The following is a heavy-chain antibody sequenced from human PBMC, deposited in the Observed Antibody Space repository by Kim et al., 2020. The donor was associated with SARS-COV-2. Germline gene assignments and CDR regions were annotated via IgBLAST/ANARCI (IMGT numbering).Heavy chain of an antibody. CDR2: INPIDSVT. Sequence: GESLKISCKGSGYSITSYWIGWVRQVPGKGPDWMGIINPIDSVTRYSPSHQGHVNISADNSISTVYLQWSSLEASDSALYYCARSVGGSWGFLHYWGPGT. V-gene: IGHV5-51*01. J-gene: IGHJ4*02. D-gene: IGHD1-26*01. CDR3: ARSVGGSWGFLHY. CDR1: GYSITSYW.